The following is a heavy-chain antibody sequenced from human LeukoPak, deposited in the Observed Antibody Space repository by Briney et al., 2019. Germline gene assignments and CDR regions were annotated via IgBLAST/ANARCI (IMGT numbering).Heavy chain of an antibody. Sequence: SQTLSLTCTVSGGSISSGDYYWRWIRQPPGKGLEWIGYIYYSGSTYYNPSLKSRVTISVDTSKNQFSLKLSSVTAADTAVYYCARGDILTGYFDLWGRGTLVTVSS. J-gene: IGHJ2*01. CDR1: GGSISSGDYY. CDR2: IYYSGST. D-gene: IGHD3-9*01. V-gene: IGHV4-30-4*01. CDR3: ARGDILTGYFDL.